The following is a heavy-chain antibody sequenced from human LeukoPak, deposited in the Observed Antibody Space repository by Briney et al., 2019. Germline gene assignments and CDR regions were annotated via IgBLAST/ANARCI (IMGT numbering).Heavy chain of an antibody. CDR3: AKFASASCCQSAFDI. V-gene: IGHV3-23*01. J-gene: IGHJ3*02. Sequence: PGGSLRLSCAASGFTFSSYPMSWVRQAPGKGLEWVSAISAGGGSTYYADSVKGRFTISRDNSKNTLYLQMNSLRADDTAVYYCAKFASASCCQSAFDIWGQGTMVTVSS. D-gene: IGHD2-2*01. CDR1: GFTFSSYP. CDR2: ISAGGGST.